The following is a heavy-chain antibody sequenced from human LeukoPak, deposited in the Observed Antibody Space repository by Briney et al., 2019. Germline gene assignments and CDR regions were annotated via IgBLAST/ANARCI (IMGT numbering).Heavy chain of an antibody. Sequence: GGSLRLSCAASGFTFSSYAMSWVRQAPGKGLGWVSTISGAGDGTYYAESLKGHLTISRDNSKNTLYLEMNSLRAEDTAIYYCAKDLGTDSGGYGYFGYWGQGTLVTVSS. D-gene: IGHD3-22*01. CDR2: ISGAGDGT. CDR1: GFTFSSYA. V-gene: IGHV3-23*01. CDR3: AKDLGTDSGGYGYFGY. J-gene: IGHJ4*02.